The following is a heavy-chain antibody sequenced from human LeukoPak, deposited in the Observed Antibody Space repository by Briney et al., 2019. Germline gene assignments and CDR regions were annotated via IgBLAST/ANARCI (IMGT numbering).Heavy chain of an antibody. Sequence: GGSLRLSCVASGFTFGKYWMSWVRQAPGKGLEWFSALSGSGDKTFYADSVKGRFTISRDNSKNTLYLQMNSLRAEDTAVYYCGKDLNYGLDYWGQGTLVTVSS. J-gene: IGHJ4*02. CDR2: LSGSGDKT. V-gene: IGHV3-23*01. CDR1: GFTFGKYW. D-gene: IGHD4-11*01. CDR3: GKDLNYGLDY.